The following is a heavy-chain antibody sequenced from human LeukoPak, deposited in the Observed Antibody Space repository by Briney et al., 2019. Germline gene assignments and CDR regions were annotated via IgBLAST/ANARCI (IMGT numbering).Heavy chain of an antibody. J-gene: IGHJ4*02. V-gene: IGHV4-30-4*01. Sequence: SQTLSLTCTVSGXSISSGDYYWSWIRQPPGKGLEWIGYIYYSGSAYYNPSLKSRVTISVDTSKNQFSLKLSSVTAADTAAYYCARGLARFHGSASDYWGQGALVTVSS. CDR2: IYYSGSA. CDR1: GXSISSGDYY. D-gene: IGHD2-2*03. CDR3: ARGLARFHGSASDY.